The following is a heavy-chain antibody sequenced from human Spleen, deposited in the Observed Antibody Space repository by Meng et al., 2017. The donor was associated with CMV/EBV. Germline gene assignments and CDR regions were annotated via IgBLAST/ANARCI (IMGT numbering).Heavy chain of an antibody. CDR1: GGSFSGYY. J-gene: IGHJ6*02. V-gene: IGHV4-34*01. CDR2: INHSGST. Sequence: SQTLSLTCAVYGGSFSGYYWSWIRQPPGKGLEWIGEINHSGSTNYNPSLKSRVTISVDTSKNQFSLKLSSVTAADTAVYYCAREGTSSYHYGMDVWGQGTTVTVSS. D-gene: IGHD6-6*01. CDR3: AREGTSSYHYGMDV.